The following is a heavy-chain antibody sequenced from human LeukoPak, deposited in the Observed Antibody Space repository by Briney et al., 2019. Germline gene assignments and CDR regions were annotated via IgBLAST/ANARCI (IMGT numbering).Heavy chain of an antibody. D-gene: IGHD2-2*01. Sequence: SETLSLTCTVSGGSLSSGGYYWSWIRQPPGKGLEWIGYIYHSGSTYYNPSLKSRVTISVDRSKNQFSLKLSSVTAADTAVYYCARGLGYCSSTSCSTGFDPWGQGTLVTVSS. J-gene: IGHJ5*02. CDR2: IYHSGST. V-gene: IGHV4-30-2*01. CDR1: GGSLSSGGYY. CDR3: ARGLGYCSSTSCSTGFDP.